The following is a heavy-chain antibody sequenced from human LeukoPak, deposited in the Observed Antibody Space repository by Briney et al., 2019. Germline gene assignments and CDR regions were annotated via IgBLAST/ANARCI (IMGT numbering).Heavy chain of an antibody. CDR3: AKDSCSGGSCYEDY. J-gene: IGHJ4*02. Sequence: PGGSLRLSCVASGFTFSNYAMSWVRQAPGKGLEWVSGISGSGGSTYYADSVKGRFTISRDNSKKTLYLQMNSLTAEDTAVYYCAKDSCSGGSCYEDYWGQGTLVTVSP. D-gene: IGHD2-15*01. V-gene: IGHV3-23*01. CDR1: GFTFSNYA. CDR2: ISGSGGST.